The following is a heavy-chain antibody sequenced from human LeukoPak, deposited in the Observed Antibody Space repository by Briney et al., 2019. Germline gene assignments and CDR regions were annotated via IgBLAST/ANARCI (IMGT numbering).Heavy chain of an antibody. CDR3: ARDSRGTHAFDI. CDR1: GFTFSSYS. Sequence: GGSLRLSCAASGFTFSSYSMNWVRQAPGKGLEWVSSISSSSSYIYYADSVKGRFTISRDNAKNSLYLQMNSLRAEDTAAYYCARDSRGTHAFDIWGQGTMVTVSS. J-gene: IGHJ3*02. CDR2: ISSSSSYI. V-gene: IGHV3-21*01. D-gene: IGHD1-1*01.